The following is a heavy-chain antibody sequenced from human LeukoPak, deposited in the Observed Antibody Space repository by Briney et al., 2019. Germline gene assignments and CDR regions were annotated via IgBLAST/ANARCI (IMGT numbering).Heavy chain of an antibody. V-gene: IGHV4-59*08. CDR1: GVSISSYY. J-gene: IGHJ4*02. CDR2: IYYSGST. D-gene: IGHD5-18*01. Sequence: SGTLSLTCTVSGVSISSYYWSWIRQPPGKGLEWIGYIYYSGSTNYNPSLKSRVTMSLETSKNQFSLKLSSVTAADTAVYYCAKHFLVDSALDYWGQGTLVTVSS. CDR3: AKHFLVDSALDY.